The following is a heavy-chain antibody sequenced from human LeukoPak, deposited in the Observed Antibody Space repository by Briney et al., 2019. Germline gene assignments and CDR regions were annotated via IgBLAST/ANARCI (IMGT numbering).Heavy chain of an antibody. CDR1: GGTFSSCA. CDR2: IIPIFGTA. J-gene: IGHJ4*02. V-gene: IGHV1-69*01. CDR3: ARGLTYYYGSGSSSFDY. D-gene: IGHD3-10*01. Sequence: ASVKVSCKASGGTFSSCAISWVRQAPGQGLEWMGGIIPIFGTANYAQKFQGRVTITADESTSTAYMELSSLRSEDTAVYYCARGLTYYYGSGSSSFDYWGQGTLVTVSS.